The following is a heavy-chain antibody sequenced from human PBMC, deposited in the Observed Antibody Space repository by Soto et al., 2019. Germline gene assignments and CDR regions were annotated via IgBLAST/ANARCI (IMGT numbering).Heavy chain of an antibody. CDR3: GGGGGIAVAGTIDY. J-gene: IGHJ4*02. D-gene: IGHD6-19*01. V-gene: IGHV1-3*01. CDR1: GYTFTSYA. Sequence: QVQLVQSGAEVKKPGASVKVSCKASGYTFTSYAMHWVRQAPGQRLEWMGWINAGNGNTKYSQKFQGRVTITRDTCAHTADMEPSSQRTEDTAVYYCGGGGGIAVAGTIDYWGQGTLVTVSS. CDR2: INAGNGNT.